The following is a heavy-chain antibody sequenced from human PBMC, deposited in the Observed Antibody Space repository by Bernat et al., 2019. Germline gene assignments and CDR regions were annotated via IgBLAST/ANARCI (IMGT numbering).Heavy chain of an antibody. J-gene: IGHJ4*02. Sequence: QVQLVQSGAEVKKPGSSVKVSCKASGGTFSSYAISWVRQAPGQGLEWMGRIIPILGIANYAQKFQGRVTITADKSTSTAYMKLSSLRSEDTAVYYCARELDDSSGYRFDYWGQGTLVTVSS. CDR2: IIPILGIA. V-gene: IGHV1-69*04. D-gene: IGHD3-22*01. CDR1: GGTFSSYA. CDR3: ARELDDSSGYRFDY.